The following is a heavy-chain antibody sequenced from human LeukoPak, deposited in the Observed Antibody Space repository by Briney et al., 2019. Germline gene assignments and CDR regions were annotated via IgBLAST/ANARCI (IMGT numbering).Heavy chain of an antibody. J-gene: IGHJ6*03. CDR3: ARGQRFGESPYYYYYYYMDV. CDR2: IIPIFGTT. CDR1: GGTFSSYA. D-gene: IGHD3-10*01. V-gene: IGHV1-69*01. Sequence: SVKVSCKASGGTFSSYAISWVRQAPGQGLEWMGGIIPIFGTTNYAQKFQGRVTITADESTSTAYMELSSLRSEDTAVYYCARGQRFGESPYYYYYYYMDVWGKGTTVTISS.